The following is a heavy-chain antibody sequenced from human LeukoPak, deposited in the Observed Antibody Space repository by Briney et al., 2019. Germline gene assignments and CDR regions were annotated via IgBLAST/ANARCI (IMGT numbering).Heavy chain of an antibody. V-gene: IGHV3-21*01. CDR3: ARDRDGTAYYPLVF. D-gene: IGHD3-22*01. J-gene: IGHJ4*02. CDR2: ISSSSSSI. CDR1: GFTFSSYS. Sequence: PGGSLRPSCAASGFTFSSYSMNWVRQAPGKGLEWVSFISSSSSSINYADSVKGRFTISRDNAKNSLYLQMNSLRAEDTAVYYCARDRDGTAYYPLVFRGQGTLVTVTS.